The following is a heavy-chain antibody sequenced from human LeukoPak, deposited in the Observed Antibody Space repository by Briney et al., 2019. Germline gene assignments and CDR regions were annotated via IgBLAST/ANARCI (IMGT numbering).Heavy chain of an antibody. CDR3: ARGGYYGSGSYYPDYYGMDV. V-gene: IGHV3-53*01. D-gene: IGHD3-10*01. Sequence: GGSLRLSCAASGFTVSSNYMSWVRQAPGKGLEWVSVIYSGGSTYYADSVKGRFTISRDNSENTLYLQMNSLRAEDTAVYYCARGGYYGSGSYYPDYYGMDVWGQGTTVTVSS. CDR2: IYSGGST. CDR1: GFTVSSNY. J-gene: IGHJ6*02.